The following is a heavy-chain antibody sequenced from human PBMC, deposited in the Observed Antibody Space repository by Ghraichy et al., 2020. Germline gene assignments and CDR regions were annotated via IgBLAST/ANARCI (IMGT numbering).Heavy chain of an antibody. V-gene: IGHV4-31*03. J-gene: IGHJ4*02. CDR3: ARVLVVVPAAIDY. D-gene: IGHD2-2*01. CDR1: GGSISSGGYY. Sequence: SETLSLTCTVSGGSISSGGYYWSWIRQHPGKGLEWIGYIYYSGSTYYNPSLKSRVTISVDTSKNQFSLKLSSVTAADTAVYYCARVLVVVPAAIDYWGQGTLVTVSS. CDR2: IYYSGST.